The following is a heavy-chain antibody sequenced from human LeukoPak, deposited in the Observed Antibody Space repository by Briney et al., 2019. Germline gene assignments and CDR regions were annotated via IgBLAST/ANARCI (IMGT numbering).Heavy chain of an antibody. D-gene: IGHD2-21*02. J-gene: IGHJ4*02. CDR1: AFTFSTYT. Sequence: TGGSLRLSCEASAFTFSTYTLNWVRQAPGKGLERVSSISSSSSHIYYADSVKGRFTISRDNAKNSLFLQMDSLRAEDTAVYYCAREMIGDFVPFDYWGQGTLVTVSS. CDR2: ISSSSSHI. CDR3: AREMIGDFVPFDY. V-gene: IGHV3-21*01.